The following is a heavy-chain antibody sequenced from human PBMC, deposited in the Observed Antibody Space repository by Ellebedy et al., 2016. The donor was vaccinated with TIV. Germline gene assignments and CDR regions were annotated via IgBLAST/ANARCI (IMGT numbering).Heavy chain of an antibody. D-gene: IGHD1-26*01. V-gene: IGHV3-11*04. CDR2: ISSSGSTT. CDR1: GFSLSDYY. CDR3: ARGSGSYFVH. J-gene: IGHJ4*02. Sequence: GESLKISCAASGFSLSDYYMTWIRQAPGKGLEWITYISSSGSTTYYADSVKGRFTISRDNAKNTLYLQMTSLRAEDTAVYYCARGSGSYFVHWGQGTLVTVSS.